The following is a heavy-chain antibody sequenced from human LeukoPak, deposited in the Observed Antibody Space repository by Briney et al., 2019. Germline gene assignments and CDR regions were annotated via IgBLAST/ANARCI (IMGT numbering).Heavy chain of an antibody. Sequence: ASVKVSCKASGGTFSSYAISWVRQAPGKGLEWMGGFDPEDGETIYAQKFQGRVTMTEDTSTDTAYMELSSLRSEDTAVYYCATDNVVTIFGVVSTTYGMDVWGQGTTVTVSS. J-gene: IGHJ6*02. D-gene: IGHD3-3*01. CDR1: GGTFSSYA. V-gene: IGHV1-24*01. CDR2: FDPEDGET. CDR3: ATDNVVTIFGVVSTTYGMDV.